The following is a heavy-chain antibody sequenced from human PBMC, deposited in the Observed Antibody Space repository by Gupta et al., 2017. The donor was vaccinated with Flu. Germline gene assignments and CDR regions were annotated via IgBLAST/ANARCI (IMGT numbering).Heavy chain of an antibody. J-gene: IGHJ5*02. CDR3: ARVKHLVLRWFDP. Sequence: QVQLQQWGAGLLKPSETLSLTCAVYGGSFSDHSWSWIRQPPGKGLEWIGEINHSGSTNYNPSLKSRLTISRDTSKNQLSLRLSSVAAADTAVYYCARVKHLVLRWFDPWGQGTLVTVSS. CDR2: INHSGST. CDR1: GGSFSDHS. V-gene: IGHV4-34*01.